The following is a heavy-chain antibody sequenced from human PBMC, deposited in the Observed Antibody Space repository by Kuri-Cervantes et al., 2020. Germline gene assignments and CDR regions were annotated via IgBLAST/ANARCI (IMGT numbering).Heavy chain of an antibody. CDR2: ISYDGSNK. V-gene: IGHV3-30*03. D-gene: IGHD4-11*01. J-gene: IGHJ4*02. CDR1: GFTFSSYG. CDR3: ARSLHNYGSNFAY. Sequence: LSLTCAASGFTFSSYGMHWARQAPGKGLEWVAVISYDGSNKYYADSVKGRFTISRDNSKNTLYLQMNSLRAEDTAVYYSARSLHNYGSNFAYWGQGTLVTVSS.